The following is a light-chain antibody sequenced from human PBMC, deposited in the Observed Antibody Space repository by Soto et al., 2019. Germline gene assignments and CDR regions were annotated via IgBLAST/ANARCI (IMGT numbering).Light chain of an antibody. CDR3: QQYGGSPRT. Sequence: EIVLTQSPGTLSLSPGERATLSCRASQSVSNSYLAWYQQKPGQAPRLLIYGSSSRATGIPDRFSGSGSGRDIPLTISRLEPEDFAVYYCQQYGGSPRTFGQGTKVEIK. CDR1: QSVSNSY. J-gene: IGKJ1*01. CDR2: GSS. V-gene: IGKV3-20*01.